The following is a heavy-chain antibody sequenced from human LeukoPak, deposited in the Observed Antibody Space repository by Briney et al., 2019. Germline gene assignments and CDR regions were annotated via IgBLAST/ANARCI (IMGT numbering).Heavy chain of an antibody. Sequence: SETLSLTCTVSGGSISSGDYYWSWIRQPPGKGLEWIGYIYYSGSTHYNPSLKSRLTISVDTSKNQFSLKLSSVTAADTAVYYCARVGSSSWYGMDYWGQGTLVTVSS. CDR2: IYYSGST. CDR1: GGSISSGDYY. V-gene: IGHV4-30-4*01. CDR3: ARVGSSSWYGMDY. D-gene: IGHD6-13*01. J-gene: IGHJ4*02.